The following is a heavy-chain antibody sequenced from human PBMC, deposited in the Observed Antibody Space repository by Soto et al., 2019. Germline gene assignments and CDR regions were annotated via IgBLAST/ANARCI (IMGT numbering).Heavy chain of an antibody. Sequence: QVQLVQSGAEVKKPGSSVKVSCKASGGTFSSYAISWVRQAPGQGLEWMGGIIPIFGTANYAQKFQGRVTITADETTGTAYRVLGSLRGEDTAVYFCARDLEGGLGGSGGNRPNWFDPWGQGTLVTVSS. J-gene: IGHJ5*02. CDR2: IIPIFGTA. V-gene: IGHV1-69*01. CDR3: ARDLEGGLGGSGGNRPNWFDP. D-gene: IGHD3-16*01. CDR1: GGTFSSYA.